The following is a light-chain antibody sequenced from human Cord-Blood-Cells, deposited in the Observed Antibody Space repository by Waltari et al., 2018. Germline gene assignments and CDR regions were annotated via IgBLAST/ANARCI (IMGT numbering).Light chain of an antibody. CDR3: SSYTSSSTL. CDR2: DVS. CDR1: SSDVGGYNY. V-gene: IGLV2-14*01. Sequence: QSALTQPASVSGSPGPSITISCTGTSSDVGGYNYVSWYQQHPGKAPKLMIYDVSHRPSGVSNRFSGSKSGNTASLTISGLQAEDEADYYCSSYTSSSTLFGGGTKLTVL. J-gene: IGLJ2*01.